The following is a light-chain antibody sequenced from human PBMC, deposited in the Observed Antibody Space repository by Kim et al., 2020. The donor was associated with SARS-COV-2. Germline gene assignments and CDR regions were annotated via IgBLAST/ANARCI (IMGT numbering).Light chain of an antibody. CDR3: QQGYST. CDR2: AAS. V-gene: IGKV1-39*01. CDR1: QSISTY. Sequence: DIQMTQSPSSLSASVGDRVTISCRASQSISTYLNRYQQKPGKAPKLLIYAASSLASGVPSRFSGSGSGTDFTLTINSLQPEDFATYYCQQGYSTFGQGTKLEI. J-gene: IGKJ2*01.